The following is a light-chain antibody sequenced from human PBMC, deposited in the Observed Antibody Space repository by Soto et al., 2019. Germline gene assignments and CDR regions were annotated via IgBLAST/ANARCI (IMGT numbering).Light chain of an antibody. J-gene: IGLJ2*01. Sequence: QSALTQPASVSGSPGQSITISCTGTSSDVGGYNFVSWYQQQPGKAPKLMVYEVTNRPSGVSYRFSGSKSGKTASLTISGLQAEDEADYFCSSYTGSGTLIFGGGTKLTVL. V-gene: IGLV2-14*01. CDR1: SSDVGGYNF. CDR3: SSYTGSGTLI. CDR2: EVT.